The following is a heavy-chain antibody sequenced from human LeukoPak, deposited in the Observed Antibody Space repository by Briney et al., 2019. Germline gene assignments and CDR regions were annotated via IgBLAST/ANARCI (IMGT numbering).Heavy chain of an antibody. CDR1: GYTFIDYH. D-gene: IGHD3-22*01. CDR2: MNPKSGGT. Sequence: ASVKVSCKASGYTFIDYHLHWVRQAPGQGLEWMGRMNPKSGGTNYAQKFQGRVTMTRDTSISTAYMELSSLRSDDTAVYFCVRDIDYYDNSGFGGGYYYYYYMDVWGRGTTVTVSS. V-gene: IGHV1-2*06. J-gene: IGHJ6*03. CDR3: VRDIDYYDNSGFGGGYYYYYYMDV.